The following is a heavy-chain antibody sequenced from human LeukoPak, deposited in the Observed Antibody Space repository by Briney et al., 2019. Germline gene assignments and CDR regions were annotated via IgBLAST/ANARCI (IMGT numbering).Heavy chain of an antibody. D-gene: IGHD3-22*01. Sequence: SETLSLTCTVSGGSISSGGYYWSWIRQHPGKGLEWIGYIYYSGSTYYNLSLESRVTISVDTSKNQFSLKLSSVTAADTAVYYCARVGRYYDSSGYQTPYYFDYWGQGTLVTVSS. V-gene: IGHV4-31*03. CDR3: ARVGRYYDSSGYQTPYYFDY. J-gene: IGHJ4*02. CDR1: GGSISSGGYY. CDR2: IYYSGST.